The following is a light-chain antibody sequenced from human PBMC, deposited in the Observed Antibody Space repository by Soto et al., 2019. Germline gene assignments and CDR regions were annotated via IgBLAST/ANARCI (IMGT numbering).Light chain of an antibody. V-gene: IGLV2-14*01. CDR3: SSYRGSSTLT. Sequence: HSVLNQPASVSGSPGQSITISCTGTSNDVGAYDYVSWYQQHPGKAPKLIIYEVTYRPSGVSNRFSGSQSGNTASLTISGLQAEDEADYYCSSYRGSSTLTFGGGTK. CDR2: EVT. J-gene: IGLJ2*01. CDR1: SNDVGAYDY.